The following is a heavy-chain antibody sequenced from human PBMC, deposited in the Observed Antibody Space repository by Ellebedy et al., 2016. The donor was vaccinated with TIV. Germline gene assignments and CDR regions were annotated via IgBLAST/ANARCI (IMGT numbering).Heavy chain of an antibody. CDR1: GFSLTNIIMG. D-gene: IGHD2-21*02. CDR3: VRALKYCGGDCTYKFDF. J-gene: IGHJ4*01. CDR2: IFSNDEK. V-gene: IGHV2-26*01. Sequence: SGPTLVKPKETLTLTCTVYGFSLTNIIMGVSWIRQPPGKALEWLAHIFSNDEKSDSTSLKARLSISKDTAKSQVVLTLANMDPVDTATYYCVRALKYCGGDCTYKFDFWGHGALVTVSS.